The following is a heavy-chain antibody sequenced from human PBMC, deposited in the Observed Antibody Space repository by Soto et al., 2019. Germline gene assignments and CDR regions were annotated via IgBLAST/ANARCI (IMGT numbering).Heavy chain of an antibody. CDR1: GVTFSSYA. CDR2: IIPIFGTA. CDR3: ARRFLEGLAWFDP. Sequence: SVKVSCKASGVTFSSYAICWVRQAPGQGLEWMGGIIPIFGTANYAQKFQGRVTITADESTSTAYMELSSLRSEDTAVYYCARRFLEGLAWFDPWGQGTLVTVSS. D-gene: IGHD3-3*01. J-gene: IGHJ5*02. V-gene: IGHV1-69*13.